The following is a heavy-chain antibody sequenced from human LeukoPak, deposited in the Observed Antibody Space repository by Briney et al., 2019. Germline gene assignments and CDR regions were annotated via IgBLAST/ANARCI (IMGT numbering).Heavy chain of an antibody. Sequence: EASVKVSCKASGGTFSSYAISWVRQAPGQGLEWMGGIIPIFGTANYAQKFQGRVTITADESTSTAYMELSSLRSEDTAVYYCAREMEKHEYYYYYYMDVWGKGTTVTISS. CDR1: GGTFSSYA. CDR2: IIPIFGTA. J-gene: IGHJ6*03. D-gene: IGHD3-3*01. V-gene: IGHV1-69*13. CDR3: AREMEKHEYYYYYYMDV.